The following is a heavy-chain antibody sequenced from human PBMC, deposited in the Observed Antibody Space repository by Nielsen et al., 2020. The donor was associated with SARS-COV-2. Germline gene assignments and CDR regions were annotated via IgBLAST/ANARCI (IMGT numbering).Heavy chain of an antibody. J-gene: IGHJ6*02. Sequence: SETLSLTCAVSGGSISSSNWWSWVRQPPGKGLEWIGEIYHSGSTNCNPSLKSRVTISVDKSKNQFSLKLSSVTAADTAVYYCARARFLEWLSTYYGMDVWGQGTTVTVSS. CDR3: ARARFLEWLSTYYGMDV. D-gene: IGHD3-3*01. CDR1: GGSISSSNW. V-gene: IGHV4-4*02. CDR2: IYHSGST.